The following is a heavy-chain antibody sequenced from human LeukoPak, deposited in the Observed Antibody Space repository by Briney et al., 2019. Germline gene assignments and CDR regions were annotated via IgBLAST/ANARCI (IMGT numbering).Heavy chain of an antibody. CDR3: AREIQPGAFDI. CDR2: IKQDGSEK. CDR1: GFTFSSYS. Sequence: PGGSLRLSCAASGFTFSSYSMNWVRQAPGKGLEWVANIKQDGSEKYYVDSVKGRFTISRDNAKNSLYLQMNSLRAEDTAVYYCAREIQPGAFDIWGQGTMVTVSS. J-gene: IGHJ3*02. V-gene: IGHV3-7*01. D-gene: IGHD5-18*01.